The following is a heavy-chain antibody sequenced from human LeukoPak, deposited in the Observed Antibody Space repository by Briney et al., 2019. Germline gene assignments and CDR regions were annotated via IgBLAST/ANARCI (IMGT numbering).Heavy chain of an antibody. Sequence: PSETLSLTCTVSGGSISSSSYYWGWTRQPPGKGLEWIGSIYYSGSTYYNPSLKSRVTISVDTSKNQFSLKLSSVTAADTAVYYCARHGTQWFGELSCLDYWGQGTLVTVSS. CDR3: ARHGTQWFGELSCLDY. V-gene: IGHV4-39*01. J-gene: IGHJ4*02. D-gene: IGHD3-10*01. CDR2: IYYSGST. CDR1: GGSISSSSYY.